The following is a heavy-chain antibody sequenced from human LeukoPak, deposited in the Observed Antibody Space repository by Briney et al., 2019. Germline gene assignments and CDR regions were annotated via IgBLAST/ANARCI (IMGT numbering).Heavy chain of an antibody. CDR3: GKGRGTYFPMDF. D-gene: IGHD1-26*01. V-gene: IGHV3-9*01. J-gene: IGHJ4*02. CDR2: ISWNSETI. CDR1: GFTFDENA. Sequence: PGRSLRLSCAASGFTFDENAMHWVRQAPGKGLEWVSGISWNSETIGYADSVKGRFTISRDNAKNSLYLQMNSLRAEDTALYYCGKGRGTYFPMDFWGQGTLVTVSS.